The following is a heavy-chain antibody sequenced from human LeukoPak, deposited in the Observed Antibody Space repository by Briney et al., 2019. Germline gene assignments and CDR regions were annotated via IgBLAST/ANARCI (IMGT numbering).Heavy chain of an antibody. V-gene: IGHV1-24*01. CDR3: ATAASVLRYFDWFSF. Sequence: ASVKVSCKVSGYTLTELSMHWVRQAPGKGLEWVGGFDPEDGETIYAQKFQGRVTMTEDTSTDTAYMELSSLRSEDTAVYYCATAASVLRYFDWFSFWGQGTLVTVSS. CDR1: GYTLTELS. D-gene: IGHD3-9*01. J-gene: IGHJ5*01. CDR2: FDPEDGET.